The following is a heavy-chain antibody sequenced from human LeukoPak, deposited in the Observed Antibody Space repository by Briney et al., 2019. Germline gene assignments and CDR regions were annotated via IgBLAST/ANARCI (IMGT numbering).Heavy chain of an antibody. CDR3: ARPYGSGSFGYYYYMDV. CDR2: ISSSGSTI. CDR1: GFTFSDYY. V-gene: IGHV3-11*01. Sequence: TGGSLRLSCAASGFTFSDYYMSWICQAPGKGLEWVSYISSSGSTIYYADSVKGRFIISRDNAKNSLYLQMNSLRAEDTAVYYCARPYGSGSFGYYYYMDVWGKGTTVTVSS. D-gene: IGHD3-10*01. J-gene: IGHJ6*03.